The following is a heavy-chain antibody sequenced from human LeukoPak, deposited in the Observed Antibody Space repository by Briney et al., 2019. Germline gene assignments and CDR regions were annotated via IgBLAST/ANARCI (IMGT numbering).Heavy chain of an antibody. V-gene: IGHV4-30-2*01. J-gene: IGHJ4*02. CDR2: IYHSGST. Sequence: SETLSLTCTVSGGSIKSYSWSWIRQPPGKGLEWIGYIYHSGSTYYNPSLKSRVTISVDRSKNQFSLKLSSVTAADTAVYYCARGIVATGFDYWGQGTLVTVSS. CDR1: GGSIKSYS. CDR3: ARGIVATGFDY. D-gene: IGHD5-12*01.